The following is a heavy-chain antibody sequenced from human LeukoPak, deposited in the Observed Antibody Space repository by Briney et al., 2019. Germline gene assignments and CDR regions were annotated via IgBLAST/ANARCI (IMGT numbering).Heavy chain of an antibody. Sequence: SETLSLTCTVSGGFISSSSYYWGWIRQPPGKVLEWIGSIYYSGSTYYNPSLKSRVTISVDTSKNQFSLKLSSVTAADTAVYYCARQEYSSSTLIDYWGQGTLVTVSS. J-gene: IGHJ4*02. CDR3: ARQEYSSSTLIDY. D-gene: IGHD6-6*01. V-gene: IGHV4-39*01. CDR2: IYYSGST. CDR1: GGFISSSSYY.